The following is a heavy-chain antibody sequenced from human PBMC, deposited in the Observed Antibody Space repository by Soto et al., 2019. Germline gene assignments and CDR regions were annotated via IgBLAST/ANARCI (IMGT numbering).Heavy chain of an antibody. J-gene: IGHJ4*02. V-gene: IGHV4-59*01. CDR3: GRALDYGDYMYYFDY. CDR1: GGSISSYY. Sequence: SETLSLTCTVSGGSISSYYWSWIRQPPGKGLEWIGYIYYSGSTNYNPSLKSRVTISVDTSKNQFSLKLSSVTAADTAVYYCGRALDYGDYMYYFDYWGQGTLVTVSS. CDR2: IYYSGST. D-gene: IGHD4-17*01.